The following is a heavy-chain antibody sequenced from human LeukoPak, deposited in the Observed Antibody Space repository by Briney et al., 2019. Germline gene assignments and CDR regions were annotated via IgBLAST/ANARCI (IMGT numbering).Heavy chain of an antibody. Sequence: SETLSLTCAVYGGSFSGYYWSWIRQPPGKGLEWIGEINHSGSTNYNPSLKSRVTISVDTSKNQFYLKLSSVTAADTAVYYCAREWGEGFYDSSGYYLPEYFQHWGQGTLVTVSS. CDR3: AREWGEGFYDSSGYYLPEYFQH. CDR1: GGSFSGYY. V-gene: IGHV4-34*01. D-gene: IGHD3-22*01. J-gene: IGHJ1*01. CDR2: INHSGST.